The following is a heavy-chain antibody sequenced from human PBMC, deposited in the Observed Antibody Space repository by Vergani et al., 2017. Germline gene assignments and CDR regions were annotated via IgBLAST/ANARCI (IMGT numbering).Heavy chain of an antibody. CDR1: GGSISSGDYY. CDR3: ARTFVGREHGIFGEVHEGAYWYCHMGV. V-gene: IGHV4-30-4*08. D-gene: IGHD3-3*02. CDR2: IYYSEKT. J-gene: IGHJ6*03. Sequence: QVQLQESGPGLVKPSQTLSLTCTVSGGSISSGDYYWSWIRQPPGKGREWIGYIYYSEKTYSSPSLRGRATISLDTPQNQFSLNLRAVTAADTAIYYCARTFVGREHGIFGEVHEGAYWYCHMGVWGKGTTVTVSS.